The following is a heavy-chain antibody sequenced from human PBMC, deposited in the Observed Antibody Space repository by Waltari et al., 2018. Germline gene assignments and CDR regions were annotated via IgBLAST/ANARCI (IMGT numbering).Heavy chain of an antibody. V-gene: IGHV1-69*09. CDR2: IAVMVKVA. J-gene: IGHJ6*02. CDR1: GGDFDDYT. CDR3: AKTRHSSSYFYGFDV. Sequence: QVQLVQSGAEVKKPGSSVRVSCQASGGDFDDYTIIWVRQAPGQGLEWVGRIAVMVKVAHYGQKFKDRATIFVDKSTTTSYLGLNSLRSEDTAVYFCAKTRHSSSYFYGFDVWGQGTTVTVS. D-gene: IGHD3-22*01.